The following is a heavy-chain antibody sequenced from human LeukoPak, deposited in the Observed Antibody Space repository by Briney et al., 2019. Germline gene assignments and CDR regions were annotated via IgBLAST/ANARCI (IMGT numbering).Heavy chain of an antibody. D-gene: IGHD6-13*01. Sequence: GGSLRLSCAASGLTFSSYAMSWVRQAPGKGLEWVSAISGSGGSTYYADSVKGRFTISRDNSKNTLYLQMNSLRAEDTAVYYCAKESIAAAGTSGWFDPWGQGTLVTVSS. V-gene: IGHV3-23*01. CDR2: ISGSGGST. CDR3: AKESIAAAGTSGWFDP. J-gene: IGHJ5*02. CDR1: GLTFSSYA.